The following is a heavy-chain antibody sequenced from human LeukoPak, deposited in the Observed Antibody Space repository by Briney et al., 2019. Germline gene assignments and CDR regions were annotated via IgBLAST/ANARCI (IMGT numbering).Heavy chain of an antibody. J-gene: IGHJ4*02. V-gene: IGHV4-31*03. CDR1: GGSISSGGYY. CDR3: AREDPWSDSSGYFDY. CDR2: IYYSGST. Sequence: SQPLSLTCTVSGGSISSGGYYWSWIRQHPGKGLEWFGYIYYSGSTYYNPSLKSRVTRSVDTSKNQFSLKLSSVTAADTAEYYCAREDPWSDSSGYFDYWGQGTLVTVSS. D-gene: IGHD3-22*01.